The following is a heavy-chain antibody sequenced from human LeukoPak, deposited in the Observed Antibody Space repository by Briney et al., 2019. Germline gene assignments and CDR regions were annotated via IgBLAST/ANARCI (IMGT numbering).Heavy chain of an antibody. Sequence: HGESLKISCEGSGYRFTDYWIGWVRQMPGKGLEWMGIIYPDDSDARYSPSFRGQVTISVDKSISTAYLQWSSLKASDTAMYYCARVYYYDSSGYYWSSLDYWGQGTLVTVSS. D-gene: IGHD3-22*01. CDR2: IYPDDSDA. V-gene: IGHV5-51*01. CDR1: GYRFTDYW. J-gene: IGHJ4*02. CDR3: ARVYYYDSSGYYWSSLDY.